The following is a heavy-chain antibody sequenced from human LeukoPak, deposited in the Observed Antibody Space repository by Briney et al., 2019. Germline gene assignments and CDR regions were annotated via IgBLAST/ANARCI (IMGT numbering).Heavy chain of an antibody. CDR3: ARRRPVAATYWLFDL. J-gene: IGHJ2*01. Sequence: ASVKVSCKASGYTFTGYYMHWVRQAPGQGLEWMGFINPNSGGTDYAQKFQGRVTMTRDTSIYTAYMELSSLRSDDTAVYYCARRRPVAATYWLFDLWGRGTLVTVSS. D-gene: IGHD6-19*01. CDR1: GYTFTGYY. V-gene: IGHV1-2*02. CDR2: INPNSGGT.